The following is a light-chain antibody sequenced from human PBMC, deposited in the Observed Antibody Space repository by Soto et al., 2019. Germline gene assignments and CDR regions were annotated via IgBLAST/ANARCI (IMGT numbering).Light chain of an antibody. CDR1: QSVLYNSDNKNY. J-gene: IGKJ4*01. Sequence: DIVMTQSPDSLAVSLGERATINCKSSQSVLYNSDNKNYLAWYQQKPGQPPELLIYWASTRDSGVPDRFSGSGSGADFTLTISSLQAEDVAVYYCQQYYTTLTFGGGTKVEIK. CDR2: WAS. V-gene: IGKV4-1*01. CDR3: QQYYTTLT.